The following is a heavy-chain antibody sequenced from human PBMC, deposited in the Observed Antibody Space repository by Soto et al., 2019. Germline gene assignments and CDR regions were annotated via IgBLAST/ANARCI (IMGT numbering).Heavy chain of an antibody. CDR2: ISGSGGST. CDR3: AKAPKHYDRIRYYFDY. J-gene: IGHJ4*01. D-gene: IGHD3-22*01. Sequence: PGRSLRLSCAASGVTFSSYAMSWVRQAPGKGLEWVSAISGSGGSTYYADSVKGRFTISRDNSKNTLYLQMNSLRAEDTAVYYCAKAPKHYDRIRYYFDYMGNGA. CDR1: GVTFSSYA. V-gene: IGHV3-23*01.